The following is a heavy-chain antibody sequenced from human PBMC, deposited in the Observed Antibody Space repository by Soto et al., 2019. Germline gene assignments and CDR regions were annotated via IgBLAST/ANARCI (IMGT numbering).Heavy chain of an antibody. CDR1: GIPVSSNY. D-gene: IGHD3-10*01. CDR2: LHSGGDT. J-gene: IGHJ6*02. Sequence: EVQLVESGGGLVQPGGSLRLSCVASGIPVSSNYMTWVRQAPGKGLEWVSVLHSGGDTYYANSVKGRFTISRHDSTNTVFLQLSSLTAGAPAVYYCARVGPSYYASPMAVWGRGTTVTVSS. V-gene: IGHV3-53*04. CDR3: ARVGPSYYASPMAV.